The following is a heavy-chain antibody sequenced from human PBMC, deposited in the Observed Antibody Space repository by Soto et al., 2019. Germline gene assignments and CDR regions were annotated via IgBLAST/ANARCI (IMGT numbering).Heavy chain of an antibody. CDR1: RGSISSYY. D-gene: IGHD3-10*01. CDR3: ARGVMVRGVIDGDYCDGKDV. V-gene: IGHV4-59*01. CDR2: IYYSGST. Sequence: PSETLSLTCTVSRGSISSYYWSWIRQPPGKGLEWIGYIYYSGSTNYNPSLKSRVTISVDTSKNQFSLKLSSVTAADTAVYYCARGVMVRGVIDGDYCDGKDVWGQGTSVIGSS. J-gene: IGHJ6*02.